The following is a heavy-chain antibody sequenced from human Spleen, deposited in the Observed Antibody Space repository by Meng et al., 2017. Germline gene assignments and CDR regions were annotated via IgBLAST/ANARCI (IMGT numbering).Heavy chain of an antibody. D-gene: IGHD6-13*01. CDR1: GYTFPDYW. CDR3: VRDEDISAAGKLFGDY. J-gene: IGHJ4*02. V-gene: IGHV1-2*06. CDR2: INPKSGDT. Sequence: GPLLQFGDEVKRPGAEVKVSCKASGYTFPDYWLHWVRRAPGQGLEWMGRINPKSGDTHYAQSFQGRVTMTGDTSISTAYMELSGLRSDDTAMYYCVRDEDISAAGKLFGDYWGQGTLVTVSS.